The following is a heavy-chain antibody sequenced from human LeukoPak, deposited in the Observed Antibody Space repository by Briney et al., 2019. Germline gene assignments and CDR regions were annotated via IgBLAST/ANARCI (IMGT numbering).Heavy chain of an antibody. Sequence: PGGSLRLSCAASGFTFSSYGMHWVRQAPGKGLGWVAVIWYDGSNKYYADSVKGRFTISRDNSKNTLYLQMNSLRAEDTAVYYCAKGFVGATFDYWGQGTLVTVSS. D-gene: IGHD1-26*01. CDR1: GFTFSSYG. J-gene: IGHJ4*02. CDR3: AKGFVGATFDY. CDR2: IWYDGSNK. V-gene: IGHV3-33*06.